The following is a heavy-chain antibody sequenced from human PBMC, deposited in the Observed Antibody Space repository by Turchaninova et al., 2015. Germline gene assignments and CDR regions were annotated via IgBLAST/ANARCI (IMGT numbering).Heavy chain of an antibody. V-gene: IGHV3-74*01. CDR1: GFMFSTYN. J-gene: IGHJ6*02. CDR3: SRDVSXILGXX. D-gene: IGHD5-18*01. Sequence: EVKLVESGGGLVQPGGSLRLSCAASGFMFSTYNMHWVRQAPGKGLVWVARISDYGSYTNYADSVPGRFTISRXNAKNXXFLXXXSLRADDXXXYYCSRDVSXILGXXWGQGTSVTXSS. CDR2: ISDYGSYT.